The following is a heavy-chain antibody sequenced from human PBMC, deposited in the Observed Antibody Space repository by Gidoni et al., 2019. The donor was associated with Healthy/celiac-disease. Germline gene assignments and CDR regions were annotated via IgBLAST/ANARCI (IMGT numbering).Heavy chain of an antibody. CDR1: GFTFSSYA. D-gene: IGHD3-9*01. CDR3: ARDLTGILTGYYKAGFDY. Sequence: GFTFSSYAMHWVRQAPGKGLEWVAVISYDGSNKYYADSVKGRFTISRDNSKNTLYLQMNSLRAEDTAEYYCARDLTGILTGYYKAGFDYWGQGTLVTVSS. J-gene: IGHJ4*02. V-gene: IGHV3-30-3*01. CDR2: ISYDGSNK.